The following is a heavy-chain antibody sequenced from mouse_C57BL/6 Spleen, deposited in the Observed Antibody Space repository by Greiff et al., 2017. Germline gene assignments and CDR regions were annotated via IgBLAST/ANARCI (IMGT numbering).Heavy chain of an antibody. CDR2: IYPGDGDP. J-gene: IGHJ4*01. Sequence: QVQLQQSGPELVKPGASVKISCKASGYAFSSSWMNWVKQRPGKGLEWIGRIYPGDGDPNYNGKFKGKATLTADKSSSTAYMQLSSLTSEDSAVYVCAIYYDYDSYAMDYWGQGTSVTVSS. D-gene: IGHD2-4*01. CDR1: GYAFSSSW. CDR3: AIYYDYDSYAMDY. V-gene: IGHV1-82*01.